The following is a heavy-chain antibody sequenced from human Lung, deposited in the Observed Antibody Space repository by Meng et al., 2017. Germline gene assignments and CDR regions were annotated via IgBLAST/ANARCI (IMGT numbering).Heavy chain of an antibody. CDR2: TYYRSKRYN. CDR1: GESVSSNSAA. D-gene: IGHD6-19*01. V-gene: IGHV6-1*01. J-gene: IGHJ4*02. CDR3: ARSQQWLDS. Sequence: QVHLQQSGTGLVKPSQSLSLTCAISGESVSSNSAAWNWIRQTPSRGLEWLGRTYYRSKRYNGYAVSVRSRITINPDTSKNQFSQQLNSVTPEDTAVYYCARSQQWLDSWGQGTLVTVSS.